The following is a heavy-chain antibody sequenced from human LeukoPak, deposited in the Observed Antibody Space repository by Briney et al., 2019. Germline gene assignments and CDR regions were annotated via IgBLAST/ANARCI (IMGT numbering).Heavy chain of an antibody. CDR2: IGASGEST. D-gene: IGHD2-15*01. J-gene: IGHJ4*02. Sequence: GGSLRLSCAASGFTFIVAAMTLVRQAPGKGLEWVSLIGASGESTYYADSVKGRFTISRDNSKNTLSLQMNSLKVEDTAVYYRARGISYFDYWGQGTLVTVSS. CDR3: ARGISYFDY. CDR1: GFTFIVAA. V-gene: IGHV3-23*01.